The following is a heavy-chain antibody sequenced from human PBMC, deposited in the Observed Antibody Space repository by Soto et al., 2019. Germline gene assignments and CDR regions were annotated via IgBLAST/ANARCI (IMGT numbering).Heavy chain of an antibody. J-gene: IGHJ5*02. CDR2: FSDSGTT. CDR1: GDSISPYY. D-gene: IGHD2-15*01. V-gene: IGHV4-59*01. CDR3: ARGSNWFDP. Sequence: PSETLSLTCTVSGDSISPYYWIWIRQAPGKGLEWIGFFSDSGTTNSNPSLKSRVTMSVDTSKNHFSLWLSSVTAADTAVYYCARGSNWFDPWGQGTLVTVSS.